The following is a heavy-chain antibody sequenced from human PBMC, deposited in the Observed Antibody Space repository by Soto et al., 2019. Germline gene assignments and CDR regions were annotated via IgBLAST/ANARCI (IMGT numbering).Heavy chain of an antibody. D-gene: IGHD6-19*01. CDR1: GASISSYY. V-gene: IGHV4-59*08. Sequence: SETLSLTCTVSGASISSYYWSWLRQPPGKGLEWIGYMYQGGATTYNPSLKSRATISVDTSKNQLSLKLTSVTAADTAMYYCARDRGGITVAANPLGAWFDPWGPGTLVTVSS. CDR2: MYQGGAT. J-gene: IGHJ5*02. CDR3: ARDRGGITVAANPLGAWFDP.